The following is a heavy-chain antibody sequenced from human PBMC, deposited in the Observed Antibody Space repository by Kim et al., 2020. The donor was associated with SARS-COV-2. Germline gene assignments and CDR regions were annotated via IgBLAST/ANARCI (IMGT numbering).Heavy chain of an antibody. D-gene: IGHD2-2*02. J-gene: IGHJ4*02. CDR3: ASLLLHSFHTPPNDY. CDR2: IYYSGST. Sequence: SETLSLTCTVSGGSISSSSYYWGWIRQPPGKGLEWIGSIYYSGSTYYNPSLKSRVTISVDTSKNQFSLKLSSVTAADTAVYYCASLLLHSFHTPPNDYWGQGTLVTVSS. V-gene: IGHV4-39*01. CDR1: GGSISSSSYY.